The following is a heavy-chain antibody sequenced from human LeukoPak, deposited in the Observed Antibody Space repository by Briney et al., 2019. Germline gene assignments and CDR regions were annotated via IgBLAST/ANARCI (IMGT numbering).Heavy chain of an antibody. CDR1: GYTFTNFG. V-gene: IGHV7-4-1*02. CDR2: INTNTGNP. J-gene: IGHJ3*02. Sequence: ASVKVSCKASGYTFTNFGINWVRQAPGQGLEWVGWINTNTGNPTYVQGFAGRLVFSLDTSVNTAYLQINSLKAEDTAVYYCARDPLLRAFDIWGQGTMVTVSS. CDR3: ARDPLLRAFDI. D-gene: IGHD1-26*01.